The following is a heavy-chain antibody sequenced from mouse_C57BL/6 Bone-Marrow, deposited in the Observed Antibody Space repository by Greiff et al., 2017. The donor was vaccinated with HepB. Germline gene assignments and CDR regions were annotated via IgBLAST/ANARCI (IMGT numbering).Heavy chain of an antibody. Sequence: EVQVVESGPELVKPGASVKISCKASGYSFTDYNMNWVKQSNGKSLEWIGVINPNYGTTSYNQKFKGKATLTVDQSSSTAYMQRNSLTSEDSAVYYWARRDWDGAYWYFDVWGTGTTVTVSS. CDR2: INPNYGTT. J-gene: IGHJ1*03. D-gene: IGHD4-1*01. V-gene: IGHV1-39*01. CDR3: ARRDWDGAYWYFDV. CDR1: GYSFTDYN.